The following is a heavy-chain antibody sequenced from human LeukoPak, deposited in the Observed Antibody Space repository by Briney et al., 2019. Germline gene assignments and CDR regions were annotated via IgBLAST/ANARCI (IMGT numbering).Heavy chain of an antibody. CDR3: ARHYCSSTSCYQPFDY. V-gene: IGHV4-38-2*01. J-gene: IGHJ4*02. D-gene: IGHD2-2*01. Sequence: SETLSLTCAVSGYSISSGYYWGWIRQPPGKGLEWMGSIYHSGSTYYNPSLKSRVTISVDTSKNQFSLKLSSVTAADTAVYYCARHYCSSTSCYQPFDYWGQGTLVTVSS. CDR1: GYSISSGYY. CDR2: IYHSGST.